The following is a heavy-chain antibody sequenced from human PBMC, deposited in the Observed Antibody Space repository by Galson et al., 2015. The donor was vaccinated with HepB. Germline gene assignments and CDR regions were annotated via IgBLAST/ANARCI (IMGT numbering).Heavy chain of an antibody. CDR2: INAGNGNT. CDR1: GYTFTSYA. Sequence: SVKVSCKASGYTFTSYAMHWVRQAPGQRLEWMGWINAGNGNTKYSQKFQGRVTITRDTSASTAYMELSSLRSEDTAVYYCARAGGGSGSYYVYWGQGTLVTVSS. D-gene: IGHD3-10*01. V-gene: IGHV1-3*01. J-gene: IGHJ4*02. CDR3: ARAGGGSGSYYVY.